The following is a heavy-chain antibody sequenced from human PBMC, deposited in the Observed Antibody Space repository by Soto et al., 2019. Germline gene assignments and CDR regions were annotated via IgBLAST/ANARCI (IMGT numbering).Heavy chain of an antibody. J-gene: IGHJ5*02. V-gene: IGHV1-18*01. CDR2: ISAYNGNT. CDR1: GYTFTSYG. Sequence: ASVKVSCKASGYTFTSYGISWVRQAPGQGLEWMGWISAYNGNTNYAQKLQGRVTMTTDTSTSTAYMELRSLRSDDTAVYYCARDFVPYYDFWSGYGDWFDPWGQGTLVTVLL. CDR3: ARDFVPYYDFWSGYGDWFDP. D-gene: IGHD3-3*01.